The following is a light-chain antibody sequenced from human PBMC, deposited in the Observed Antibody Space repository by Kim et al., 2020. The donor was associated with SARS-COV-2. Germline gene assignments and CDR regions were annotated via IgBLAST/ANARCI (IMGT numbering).Light chain of an antibody. Sequence: DVVMTQSPLSLPVTLGQPASISCRSSQSLVYSDGNTYLNWFQQRPGQSPRRLIYKVSNRDSGVPDRVSGSGSGTDFTLKISRVEAEDVGVYDCMQGTHWPPKLTFGGGTKVDIK. V-gene: IGKV2-30*01. CDR1: QSLVYSDGNTY. J-gene: IGKJ4*01. CDR2: KVS. CDR3: MQGTHWPPKLT.